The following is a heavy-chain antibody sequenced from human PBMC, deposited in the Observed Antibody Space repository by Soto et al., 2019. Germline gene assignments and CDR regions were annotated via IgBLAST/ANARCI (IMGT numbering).Heavy chain of an antibody. Sequence: QVQLVQSGAEVKKPGASVKVSCKASGYTFTDYHIHWVRQAPGQGLEFMGWINANNGGAGSAQQFQSRVTVTRDTSITTVYMELSNLRSDDTAVYYCAREGGSETLQPSYNWFDTLGQGTLVTVSS. CDR1: GYTFTDYH. CDR2: INANNGGA. V-gene: IGHV1-2*02. CDR3: AREGGSETLQPSYNWFDT. J-gene: IGHJ5*02. D-gene: IGHD6-25*01.